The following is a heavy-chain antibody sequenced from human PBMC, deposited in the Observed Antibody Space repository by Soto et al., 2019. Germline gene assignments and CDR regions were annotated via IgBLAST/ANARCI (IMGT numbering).Heavy chain of an antibody. CDR2: ITSSGGGT. CDR1: GFTFSAYV. V-gene: IGHV3-23*01. J-gene: IGHJ4*02. Sequence: EVEVLESGGGLVQPGGSLRLSCAASGFTFSAYVMSWVRQAPGKGLEWVSSITSSGGGTYYADSVKGRFTVSRDNSKNTVYLQMNSLRDEDTAVYYCAKLTAAWGQGTLVTVS. CDR3: AKLTAA. D-gene: IGHD6-13*01.